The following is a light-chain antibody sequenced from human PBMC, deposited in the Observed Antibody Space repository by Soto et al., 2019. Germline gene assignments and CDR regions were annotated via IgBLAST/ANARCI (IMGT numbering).Light chain of an antibody. CDR1: SSNIGGNS. V-gene: IGLV1-51*01. J-gene: IGLJ1*01. CDR2: DDN. Sequence: QSVVTQPPSVSSAPGQKVTISCSGSSSNIGGNSVSWYQQLPGTAPKLLIYDDNKRPSGIPDRFSGSKSGTSATLGITGFQTGDEADYYCGSWDSSLSDYVFGTGTNVTVL. CDR3: GSWDSSLSDYV.